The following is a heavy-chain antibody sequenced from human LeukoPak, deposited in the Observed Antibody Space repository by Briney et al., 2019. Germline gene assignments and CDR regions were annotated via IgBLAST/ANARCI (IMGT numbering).Heavy chain of an antibody. V-gene: IGHV5-51*01. CDR3: ARGSIAAAGLSYFDY. CDR2: IYPGDSDT. J-gene: IGHJ4*02. CDR1: GYSFTSYW. D-gene: IGHD6-13*01. Sequence: GESLKISCKGSGYSFTSYWIGWVRQMPGKGLEWMGVIYPGDSDTRYSPSFQGQVTISADKSIGTAYLQWRSLKASDTAIYYCARGSIAAAGLSYFDYWGQGTLVTVSS.